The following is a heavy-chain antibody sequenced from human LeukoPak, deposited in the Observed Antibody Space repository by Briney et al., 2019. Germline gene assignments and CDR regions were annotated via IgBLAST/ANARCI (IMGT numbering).Heavy chain of an antibody. D-gene: IGHD3-10*01. CDR2: INHSGST. V-gene: IGHV4-34*01. Sequence: PSETLSLTCAVYGGSFSGYYWSWIRQPPGKGLEWIGEINHSGSTNYNPSLKSRVTISVDTSKNQFSLKLSSVTAADTAVYYCARGSPYYHGSGNWFDPWGQGTLVTVSS. J-gene: IGHJ5*02. CDR3: ARGSPYYHGSGNWFDP. CDR1: GGSFSGYY.